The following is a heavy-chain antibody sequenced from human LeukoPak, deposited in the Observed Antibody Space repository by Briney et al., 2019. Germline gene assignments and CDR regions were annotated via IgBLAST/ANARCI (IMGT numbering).Heavy chain of an antibody. Sequence: GRSLRLSCAASGFTFDDYAMHWVRQAPGKGLEWVSGISWNSGSTGYADSVKGRFTISRDNAKNSLYLQMNSLRAEDTALYYCAKDRHYDSSGYSFDYWGQGTLVTVSS. J-gene: IGHJ4*02. V-gene: IGHV3-9*01. CDR1: GFTFDDYA. CDR3: AKDRHYDSSGYSFDY. D-gene: IGHD3-22*01. CDR2: ISWNSGST.